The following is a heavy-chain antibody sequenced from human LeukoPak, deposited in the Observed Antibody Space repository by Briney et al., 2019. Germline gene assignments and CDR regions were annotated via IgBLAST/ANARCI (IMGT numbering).Heavy chain of an antibody. CDR2: IIHTGDAL. D-gene: IGHD2-15*01. CDR1: GFSFRGYN. Sequence: GGSLRLSCVGSGFSFRGYNVNWVRQPPGKGLEWVAHIIHTGDALAYAHFARGRFTISRDDSTNTVYLQMESLRHEDTAVYYCARIGYGVSGGSGLDFRGQGTLVIVS. V-gene: IGHV3-30-3*01. CDR3: ARIGYGVSGGSGLDF. J-gene: IGHJ4*02.